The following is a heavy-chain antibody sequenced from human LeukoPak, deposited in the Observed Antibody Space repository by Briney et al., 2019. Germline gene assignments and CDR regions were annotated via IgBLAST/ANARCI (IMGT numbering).Heavy chain of an antibody. Sequence: GGSLRLSCAASGFTFSSYSMNWVRQAPGKGLEWVSSISSSSSYIYYADSVKGRFTISRDNAKNSLYLQMNSLRAEDTAVYYCARASLIVLMVRTPRMRGMDVWGKGTTVTVSS. V-gene: IGHV3-21*01. D-gene: IGHD2-8*01. CDR3: ARASLIVLMVRTPRMRGMDV. CDR2: ISSSSSYI. J-gene: IGHJ6*04. CDR1: GFTFSSYS.